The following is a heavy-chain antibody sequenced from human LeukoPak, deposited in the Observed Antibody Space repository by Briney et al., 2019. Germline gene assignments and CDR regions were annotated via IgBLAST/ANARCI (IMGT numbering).Heavy chain of an antibody. CDR2: INHSGST. J-gene: IGHJ3*02. Sequence: SETLSLTCAVYGGSFSGYYWSWLRQPPGKGLEWIGEINHSGSTNYNPSLKSRVTISVDTSKNQFSLKLSSVTAADAAVYYCATSSGWYNDAFDIWGQGTMVTVSS. CDR3: ATSSGWYNDAFDI. CDR1: GGSFSGYY. V-gene: IGHV4-34*01. D-gene: IGHD6-19*01.